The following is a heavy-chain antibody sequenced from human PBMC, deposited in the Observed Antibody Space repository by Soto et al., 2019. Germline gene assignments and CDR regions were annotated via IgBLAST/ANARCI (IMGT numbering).Heavy chain of an antibody. CDR1: GYTFTSYY. CDR3: ARENGDPYYGRWFDP. CDR2: INPSGGST. J-gene: IGHJ5*02. Sequence: QVQLVQSGAEVKKPGASVKVSCKASGYTFTSYYMHWVRQAPGQGLEWMGIINPSGGSTSYAQKFQGRVTMTRDTSPSTVYMELSSLRSEDTAVYYCARENGDPYYGRWFDPWGQGTLVTVSS. V-gene: IGHV1-46*03. D-gene: IGHD4-17*01.